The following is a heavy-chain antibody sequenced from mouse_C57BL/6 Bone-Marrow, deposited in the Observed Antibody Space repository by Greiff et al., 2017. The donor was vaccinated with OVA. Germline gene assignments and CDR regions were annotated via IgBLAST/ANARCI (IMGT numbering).Heavy chain of an antibody. CDR3: TTVVATDYYAMDY. D-gene: IGHD1-1*01. CDR1: GFNIKDDY. Sequence: VQLQQSGAELVRPGASVKLSCTASGFNIKDDYMHWVKQRPEQGLEWIGWIDPENGDTEYASKFQGKATITADTSSNTAYLQLSSLTSEDTAVYYCTTVVATDYYAMDYWGQGTSVTVSS. CDR2: IDPENGDT. J-gene: IGHJ4*01. V-gene: IGHV14-4*01.